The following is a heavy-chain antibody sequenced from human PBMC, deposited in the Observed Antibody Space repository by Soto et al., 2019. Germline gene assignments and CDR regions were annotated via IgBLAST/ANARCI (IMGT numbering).Heavy chain of an antibody. CDR3: ASGWMAAFDN. Sequence: PSETLSLTCNVTGDSIKTHYWSWIRQAPGKGLEWIGYIYYSGSTLYNPSLKRRVTISADTAKNQFSLRLTSLTAADTAVYYCASGWMAAFDNWGQATLVTVSS. V-gene: IGHV4-59*11. J-gene: IGHJ4*02. D-gene: IGHD2-2*03. CDR2: IYYSGST. CDR1: GDSIKTHY.